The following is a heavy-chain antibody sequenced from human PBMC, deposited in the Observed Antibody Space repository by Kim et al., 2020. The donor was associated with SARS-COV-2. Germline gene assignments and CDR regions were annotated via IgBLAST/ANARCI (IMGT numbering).Heavy chain of an antibody. CDR2: ISYDGSNK. V-gene: IGHV3-30*04. CDR1: GFTFSSYA. J-gene: IGHJ6*02. CDR3: ARDYYGSGSHYYYGMDV. D-gene: IGHD3-10*01. Sequence: GRSLRLSCAASGFTFSSYAMHWVRQAPGKGLEWVAVISYDGSNKYYADSVKGRFTISRDNSKNTLYLQMNSLRAEDTAVYYCARDYYGSGSHYYYGMDVWGQGTTVTVSS.